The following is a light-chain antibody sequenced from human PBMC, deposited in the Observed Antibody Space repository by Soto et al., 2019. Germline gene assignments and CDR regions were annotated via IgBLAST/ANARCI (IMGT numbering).Light chain of an antibody. V-gene: IGKV1-5*01. CDR2: DAS. CDR1: QSISSW. J-gene: IGKJ1*01. CDR3: QQYNSYLRT. Sequence: DIQMTQSPSTLSASVGDRVTITCRASQSISSWLAWYQQKPGKAPKLLFYDASSLESWVPSKFSGSGFGTEFTATIRSLQPDQFGTYYCQQYNSYLRTFGQGTKVEIK.